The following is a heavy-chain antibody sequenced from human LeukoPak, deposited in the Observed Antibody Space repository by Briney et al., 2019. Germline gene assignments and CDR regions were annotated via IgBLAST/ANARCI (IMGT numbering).Heavy chain of an antibody. CDR3: AKAGSMNYYYYYYMDV. Sequence: PGGSLRLSCAVSGFTFDDYAMHWVRQAPGKGLEWVSGISWNSGSIGYADSVKGRFTISRDNAKNSLYLQMNSLRAEDTALYYCAKAGSMNYYYYYYMDVWGKGTTVTISS. J-gene: IGHJ6*03. V-gene: IGHV3-9*01. CDR1: GFTFDDYA. D-gene: IGHD1-14*01. CDR2: ISWNSGSI.